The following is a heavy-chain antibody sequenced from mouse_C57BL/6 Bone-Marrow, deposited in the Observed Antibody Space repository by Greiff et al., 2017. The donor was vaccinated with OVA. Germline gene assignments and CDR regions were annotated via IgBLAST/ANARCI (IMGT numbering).Heavy chain of an antibody. CDR3: ARRAVVAGDY. V-gene: IGHV1-26*01. D-gene: IGHD1-1*01. Sequence: VQLKQSGPELVKPGASVKISCKASGYTFTDYYMNWVKQSHGKSLEWIGDINPNNGGTSYNQKFKGKATLTVDKSSSTAYMELRSLTSEDSAVYYCARRAVVAGDYWGQGTSVTGSS. J-gene: IGHJ4*01. CDR2: INPNNGGT. CDR1: GYTFTDYY.